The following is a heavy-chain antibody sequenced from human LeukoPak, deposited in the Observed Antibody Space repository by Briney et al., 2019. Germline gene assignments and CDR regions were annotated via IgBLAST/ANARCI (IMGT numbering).Heavy chain of an antibody. CDR2: INHSGST. CDR1: GGSFSGYY. CDR3: ARGFPPGIAAAGRGSWFDP. D-gene: IGHD6-13*01. Sequence: SEALSLTCAVYGGSFSGYYWSWIRQPPGKGLEWIGEINHSGSTNYNPSLKSRVTISVDTSKNQFSLKLSSVTAADTAVYYCARGFPPGIAAAGRGSWFDPWGQGTLVTVSS. J-gene: IGHJ5*02. V-gene: IGHV4-34*01.